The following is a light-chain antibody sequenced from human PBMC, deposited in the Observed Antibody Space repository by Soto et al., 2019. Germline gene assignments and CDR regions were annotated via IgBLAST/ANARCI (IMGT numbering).Light chain of an antibody. J-gene: IGKJ1*01. V-gene: IGKV3-15*01. CDR2: GAS. Sequence: EIVMTQSPATLSVSPGESATLSCRASQTVSSNLAWYQQKPGQAPRLLIYGASTRATGMPARFSGSGSGTEFTLTNSSLQSEDFAVYYCQQYNNWPPWTFGQGTKVEVK. CDR1: QTVSSN. CDR3: QQYNNWPPWT.